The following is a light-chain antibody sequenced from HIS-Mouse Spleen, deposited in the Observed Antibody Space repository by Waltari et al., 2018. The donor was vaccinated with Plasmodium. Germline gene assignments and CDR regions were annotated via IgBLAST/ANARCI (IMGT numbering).Light chain of an antibody. CDR1: QSVSSY. CDR2: DAS. CDR3: QQRSNWPPLT. Sequence: EIVLTQSPATLSLSPGDRATLSCRASQSVSSYLAWYQQKPGQAPRLLIYDASTRATGIPARFSGSGSGTDFTLTISSLEPEDFAVYYCQQRSNWPPLTFGGGTKVEIK. J-gene: IGKJ4*01. V-gene: IGKV3-11*01.